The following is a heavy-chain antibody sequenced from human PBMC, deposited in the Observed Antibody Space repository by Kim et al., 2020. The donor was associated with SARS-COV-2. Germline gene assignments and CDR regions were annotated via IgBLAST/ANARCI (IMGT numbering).Heavy chain of an antibody. CDR3: AKDYPSSCWPAFDS. V-gene: IGHV3-23*01. J-gene: IGHJ4*02. CDR1: GLTFSSRA. Sequence: GGSLRLSCAASGLTFSSRAMSWVRQAPGKGPEWVASVNNGGNAYYADSVKARFTVSRDITRDTLYLQMNSLRAVDTALYFCAKDYPSSCWPAFDSWGQGT. D-gene: IGHD6-19*01. CDR2: VNNGGNA.